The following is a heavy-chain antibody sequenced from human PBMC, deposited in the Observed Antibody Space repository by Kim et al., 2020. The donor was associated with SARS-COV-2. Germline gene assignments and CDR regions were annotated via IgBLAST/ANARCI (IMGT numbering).Heavy chain of an antibody. Sequence: EKGRFTISRDNAKSTLYLQMNSLRAEDTAVYSCARAYCGGDCSRSYYYLDLWGRGTLVTVSS. V-gene: IGHV3-74*01. CDR3: ARAYCGGDCSRSYYYLDL. D-gene: IGHD2-21*02. J-gene: IGHJ2*01.